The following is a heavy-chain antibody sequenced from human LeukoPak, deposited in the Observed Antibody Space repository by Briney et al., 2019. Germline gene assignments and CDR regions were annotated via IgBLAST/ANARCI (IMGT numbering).Heavy chain of an antibody. V-gene: IGHV3-23*01. CDR2: ISGSGGST. CDR1: GFTFSSYS. D-gene: IGHD3-22*01. Sequence: GGSLRLSCAASGFTFSSYSMNWVRQAPGKGLEWVSAISGSGGSTYYADSVKGRFTISRDNSKNTLYLQMNSLRAEDTAVYYCAKDRVMVIVVVITLQHWGQGTLVTVSS. CDR3: AKDRVMVIVVVITLQH. J-gene: IGHJ1*01.